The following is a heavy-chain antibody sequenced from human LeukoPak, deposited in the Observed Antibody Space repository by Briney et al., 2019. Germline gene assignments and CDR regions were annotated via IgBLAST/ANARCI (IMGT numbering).Heavy chain of an antibody. CDR2: IKQDGSDK. D-gene: IGHD3-10*01. CDR1: GFTFSDYW. V-gene: IGHV3-7*03. CDR3: ARVRYYGSRSLMFEY. Sequence: GGSLRLSCAASGFTFSDYWMTWVRQAPGKGLEWAANIKQDGSDKYYLDAVKGRFTISKDNTKNSLYLQMNSLRAGDTAVYYCARVRYYGSRSLMFEYWGQGTPVSVSS. J-gene: IGHJ4*02.